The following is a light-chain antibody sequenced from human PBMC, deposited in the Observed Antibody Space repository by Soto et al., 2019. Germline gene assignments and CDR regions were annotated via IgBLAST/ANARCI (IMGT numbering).Light chain of an antibody. CDR1: SSDVAIYNL. CDR3: CSFAGSRTWV. J-gene: IGLJ3*02. V-gene: IGLV2-23*02. Sequence: QSAPIQPASVSGSPGQSVTISCIGTSSDVAIYNLVSWYQQYTGKAPKLILYEVSKWPSGISHRFSGSKSGNTASLTISGLQAEDEADYYCCSFAGSRTWVFGGGTKVTVL. CDR2: EVS.